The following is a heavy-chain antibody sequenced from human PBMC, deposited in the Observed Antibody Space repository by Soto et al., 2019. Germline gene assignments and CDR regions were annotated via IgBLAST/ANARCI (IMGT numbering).Heavy chain of an antibody. V-gene: IGHV3-23*01. CDR3: AKGAPYFDILGPGDY. D-gene: IGHD3-9*01. CDR1: GVTFSNYA. CDR2: FSGSGGST. Sequence: GGSLRLSCAASGVTFSNYAMSWVRQAPGKGLEWVSGFSGSGGSTYYAASVKGRFTISRDNSKNTLYLQMNSLRAEDTAIYYCAKGAPYFDILGPGDYWGQGTVVTVSS. J-gene: IGHJ4*02.